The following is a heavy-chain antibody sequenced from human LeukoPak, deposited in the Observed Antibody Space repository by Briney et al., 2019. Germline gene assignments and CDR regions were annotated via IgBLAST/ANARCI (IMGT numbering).Heavy chain of an antibody. CDR3: VKDLQWELPRGDALDI. CDR2: INPNSGVT. J-gene: IGHJ3*02. CDR1: RYTFTGYY. Sequence: ASVKVSCKASRYTFTGYYMHWVRQAPGQGLEWMGWINPNSGVTDYAQNFQGRVTMTRNTSISTAYMELSRLRSDDTAVYYCVKDLQWELPRGDALDIWGQGTMVTVSS. V-gene: IGHV1-2*02. D-gene: IGHD1-26*01.